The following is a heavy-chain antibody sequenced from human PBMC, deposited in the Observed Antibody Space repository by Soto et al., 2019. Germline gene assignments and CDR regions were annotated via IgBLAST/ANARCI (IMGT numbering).Heavy chain of an antibody. CDR2: INHSEST. J-gene: IGHJ3*02. CDR3: ASLICSGSSCYIDAFDI. CDR1: GGSFSGYQ. D-gene: IGHD2-15*01. V-gene: IGHV4-34*01. Sequence: SETLSLTSDVSGGSFSGYQWSWIRQTRGKRLERIGEINHSESTHYNPSLKSRVTISVDTSKIQFSLKLSSVTAADTAVYYCASLICSGSSCYIDAFDICGKGTILTVSS.